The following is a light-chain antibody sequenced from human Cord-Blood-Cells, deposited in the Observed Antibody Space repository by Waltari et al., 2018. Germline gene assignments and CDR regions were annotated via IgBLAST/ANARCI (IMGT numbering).Light chain of an antibody. CDR3: QQYYSFPPT. V-gene: IGKV1D-8*01. J-gene: IGKJ1*01. Sequence: VIWMTQSPSLLSASTGDRVTISCRMSDGISSYLAQHQQKPGTGPELLSYAACPLQIGVRSRFSGTGSGTAFTLTISYLQSDDFATYHRQQYYSFPPTFGQGTKLEIK. CDR2: AAC. CDR1: DGISSY.